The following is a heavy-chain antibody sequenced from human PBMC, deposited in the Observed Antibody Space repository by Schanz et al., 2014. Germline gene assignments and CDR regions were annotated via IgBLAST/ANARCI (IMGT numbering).Heavy chain of an antibody. D-gene: IGHD1-26*01. CDR1: GFSFSVSW. Sequence: VHLVESGGGVVQPGRSLRLSCEASGFSFSVSWMNWVRQAPGKGLEWVATIKEDGSQKYYLDSVKGRFTISRDNARNSLYLQMTSLRAEDTALYYCTRDRAYHSFDYWGQGTLVTVSS. J-gene: IGHJ4*02. CDR2: IKEDGSQK. CDR3: TRDRAYHSFDY. V-gene: IGHV3-7*01.